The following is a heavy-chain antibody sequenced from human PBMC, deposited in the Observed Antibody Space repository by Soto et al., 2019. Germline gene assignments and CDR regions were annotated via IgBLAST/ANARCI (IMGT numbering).Heavy chain of an antibody. Sequence: EVQLLESGGGLVQPGGSLRLSCAASGFTFSSYAMSWVRQAPGKGLEWVSAISGSGGSTYYADSVKGRFTISRDNSKNTLYLQMNSLRAEDTAVYYCAKGLGYCSRTSCPPAWYFDLWGRGTLVTVSS. CDR3: AKGLGYCSRTSCPPAWYFDL. CDR2: ISGSGGST. J-gene: IGHJ2*01. D-gene: IGHD2-2*01. CDR1: GFTFSSYA. V-gene: IGHV3-23*01.